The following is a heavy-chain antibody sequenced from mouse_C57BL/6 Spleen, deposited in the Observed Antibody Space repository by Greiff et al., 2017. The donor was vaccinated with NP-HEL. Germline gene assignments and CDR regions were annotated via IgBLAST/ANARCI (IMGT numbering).Heavy chain of an antibody. Sequence: QVQLKQSGAELVRPGASVTLSCKASGYTFTDYEMHWVKQTPVHGLEWIGAIDPETGGTAYNQKFKGKAILTADKSSSTAYMELRSLTSEDSAVYYCTRRQLGRYYFDYWGQGTTLTVSS. D-gene: IGHD4-1*02. CDR3: TRRQLGRYYFDY. J-gene: IGHJ2*01. CDR2: IDPETGGT. CDR1: GYTFTDYE. V-gene: IGHV1-15*01.